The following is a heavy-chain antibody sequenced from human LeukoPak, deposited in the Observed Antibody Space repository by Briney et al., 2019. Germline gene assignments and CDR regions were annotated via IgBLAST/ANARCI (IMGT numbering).Heavy chain of an antibody. J-gene: IGHJ4*01. CDR2: IRYDGSHE. CDR3: AKPRGSGVDY. V-gene: IGHV3-30*02. D-gene: IGHD1-26*01. CDR1: GFTFSTHD. Sequence: GGSLRLSCGASGFTFSTHDMHWVRQAPGKGLEWVAFIRYDGSHEYYADSVKGRFTISRDNSKNTLYLQMNSVRSEDTALYYCAKPRGSGVDYWGQGTRVTVSS.